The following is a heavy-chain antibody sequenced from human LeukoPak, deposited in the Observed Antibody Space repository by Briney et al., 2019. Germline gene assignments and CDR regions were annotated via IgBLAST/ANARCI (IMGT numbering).Heavy chain of an antibody. V-gene: IGHV7-4-1*02. CDR1: GYTFTSYA. CDR3: ARSSVLRYFDWFPPDAFDI. CDR2: INTNTGNP. D-gene: IGHD3-9*01. Sequence: ASVKVSCKASGYTFTSYAMNWVRQAPGQGLEWMGWINTNTGNPTYAQGFTGRFVFSLDTSVSTAYLQISSLKAEDTAVYYCARSSVLRYFDWFPPDAFDIWGQGTMVTVSS. J-gene: IGHJ3*02.